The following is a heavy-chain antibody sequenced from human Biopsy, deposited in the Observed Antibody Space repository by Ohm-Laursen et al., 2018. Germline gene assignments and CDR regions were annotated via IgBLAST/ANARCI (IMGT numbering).Heavy chain of an antibody. CDR3: ARDSGILNYGNFKYYHYYGMDV. CDR1: GGSMNNYY. V-gene: IGHV4-59*01. CDR2: IFYSGTT. D-gene: IGHD4-11*01. J-gene: IGHJ6*02. Sequence: GTLSLTCSVSGGSMNNYYWNWIRRPPGKGLEWIGYIFYSGTTKYNPSLESRVTISLDMSKQEFSLKMFSVTAADTAVYYCARDSGILNYGNFKYYHYYGMDVWGQETKVTVSS.